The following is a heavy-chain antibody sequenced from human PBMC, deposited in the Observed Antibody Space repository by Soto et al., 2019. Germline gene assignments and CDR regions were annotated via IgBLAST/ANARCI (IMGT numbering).Heavy chain of an antibody. CDR2: IIPIFGTA. Sequence: QVQLVQSGAEVKKPGSSVKVSCKASGGTFSSYAISWVRQAPGQGLEWMGGIIPIFGTANYAQKFQGRVTIPADESRGPAYMELSSLRSEDTAVYYCATYPRGRGYYYGMDVWGQGTTVTVSS. D-gene: IGHD1-26*01. CDR1: GGTFSSYA. CDR3: ATYPRGRGYYYGMDV. V-gene: IGHV1-69*12. J-gene: IGHJ6*02.